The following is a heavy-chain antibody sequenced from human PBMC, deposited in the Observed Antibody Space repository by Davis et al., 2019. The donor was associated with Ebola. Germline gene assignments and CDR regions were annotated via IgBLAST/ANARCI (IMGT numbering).Heavy chain of an antibody. CDR1: GGSISSYY. J-gene: IGHJ5*02. D-gene: IGHD2-2*01. CDR2: IYYGGST. Sequence: GSLRLSCTVSGGSISSYYWSWIRQPPGKGLEWIGYIYYGGSTNYNPSLKSRVTISVDTSKNQFSLKLSSVTAADTAVYYCARFVVLVPAAGFDPWGQGTLVTVSS. CDR3: ARFVVLVPAAGFDP. V-gene: IGHV4-59*12.